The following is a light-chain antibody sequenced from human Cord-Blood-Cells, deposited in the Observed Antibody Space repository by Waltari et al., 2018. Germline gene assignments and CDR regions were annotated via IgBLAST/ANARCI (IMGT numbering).Light chain of an antibody. Sequence: QSALTQPASVSGSPGQSHTIPCPGTSRDVGTYNLVSWYQQRPGKTPKLMIYEGSKRPSGVSNRFSASKSGNTSSLTISGLQAEDEADYYCCSYAGSSTWVFGGGTKLTVL. J-gene: IGLJ3*02. CDR1: SRDVGTYNL. CDR3: CSYAGSSTWV. V-gene: IGLV2-23*01. CDR2: EGS.